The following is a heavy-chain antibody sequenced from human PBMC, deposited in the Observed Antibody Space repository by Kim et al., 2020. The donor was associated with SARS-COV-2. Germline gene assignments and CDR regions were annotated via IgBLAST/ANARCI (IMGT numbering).Heavy chain of an antibody. CDR2: IYYSGST. J-gene: IGHJ6*02. V-gene: IGHV4-61*01. Sequence: SETLSLTCTVSGGSVSSGSYYWSWIRQPPGKGLEWIGYIYYSGSTNYNPSLKSRVTISVDTSKNQFSLKLSSVTAADTAVYYCARVNGYSSLNYYYYYGMDVWGQGTTVTVSS. D-gene: IGHD6-13*01. CDR3: ARVNGYSSLNYYYYYGMDV. CDR1: GGSVSSGSYY.